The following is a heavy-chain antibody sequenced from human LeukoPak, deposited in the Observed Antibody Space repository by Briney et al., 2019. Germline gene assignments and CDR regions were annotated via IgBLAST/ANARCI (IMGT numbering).Heavy chain of an antibody. CDR3: ARTVTEEWLLPYFDY. V-gene: IGHV4-59*01. D-gene: IGHD3-3*01. CDR2: IYYSGST. Sequence: PSETLSLTCTVSGGSISSYYWSWIRQPPGKGLEWIGYIYYSGSTNYNPSLKSRVTISVDTSKNQFSLKLSSVTAADTAVYYCARTVTEEWLLPYFDYWGQGTLVTVSS. J-gene: IGHJ4*02. CDR1: GGSISSYY.